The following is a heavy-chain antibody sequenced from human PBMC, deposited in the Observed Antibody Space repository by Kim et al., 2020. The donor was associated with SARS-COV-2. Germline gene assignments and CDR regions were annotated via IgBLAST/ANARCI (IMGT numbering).Heavy chain of an antibody. CDR1: GGSISSSSYY. D-gene: IGHD2-2*01. CDR3: ARHSRIVVVPAAILA. J-gene: IGHJ4*02. V-gene: IGHV4-39*01. CDR2: IYYSRST. Sequence: SETLSLTCTVSGGSISSSSYYWGWIRQPPGKGLEWIGSIYYSRSTYYNPSLKSRVTISVDTSKNQFSLKLSSVTAADTAVYYCARHSRIVVVPAAILAWGQGTLVTVSS.